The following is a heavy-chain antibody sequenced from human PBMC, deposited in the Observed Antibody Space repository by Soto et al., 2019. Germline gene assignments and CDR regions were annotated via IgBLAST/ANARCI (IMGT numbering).Heavy chain of an antibody. CDR1: GGSISSDDHY. V-gene: IGHV4-30-4*01. CDR2: IYYTGST. Sequence: TSETLSLTCTVSGGSISSDDHYWSWIRQPPGKGLEWIGYIYYTGSTNYNPSLESRVTISVDTSKDQFSLKVNSVTAADTAVYYCARDRSNSPDFFDFWGQGTLVTVSS. J-gene: IGHJ4*02. CDR3: ARDRSNSPDFFDF. D-gene: IGHD6-6*01.